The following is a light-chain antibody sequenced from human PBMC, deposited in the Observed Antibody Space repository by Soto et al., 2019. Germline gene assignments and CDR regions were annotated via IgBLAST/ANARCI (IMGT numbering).Light chain of an antibody. CDR3: QVWDNGSDHWV. CDR2: DDS. CDR1: NIGRKS. V-gene: IGLV3-21*02. Sequence: SYELTQPPSVSVAPGQTARITCGGTNIGRKSVHWYQQKPGQAPVLVVYDDSDRPSGIPERFSGSNSGNTATLTISRVEAGDEAAYSCQVWDNGSDHWVFGGGTKLTVL. J-gene: IGLJ3*02.